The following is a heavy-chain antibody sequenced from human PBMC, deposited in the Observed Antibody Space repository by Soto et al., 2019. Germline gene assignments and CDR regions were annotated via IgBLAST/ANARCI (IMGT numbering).Heavy chain of an antibody. CDR2: IYYSGYT. Sequence: SETLSLTCAVSGGSISSSSYYWGWIRQPPGKGLEWIGSIYYSGYTYYNPSLKSRVTISVDTSKNQFSLKLSCVTAADTAVYYRARHNGTLYVGYYYDMDLWCQGTTVNASP. J-gene: IGHJ6*01. D-gene: IGHD1-1*01. CDR3: ARHNGTLYVGYYYDMDL. V-gene: IGHV4-39*01. CDR1: GGSISSSSYY.